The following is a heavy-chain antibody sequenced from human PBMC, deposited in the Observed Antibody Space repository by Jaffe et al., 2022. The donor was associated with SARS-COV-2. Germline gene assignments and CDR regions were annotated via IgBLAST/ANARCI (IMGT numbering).Heavy chain of an antibody. CDR2: ICDRGIT. CDR3: VRTRHAGNHDS. D-gene: IGHD3-10*01. CDR1: GGPISNSC. V-gene: IGHV4-59*01. Sequence: QVQLQESGPGLVKPSETLSLTCTVSGGPISNSCWSWIRQPPGKGLEWIAYICDRGITNYNPSLKSRVTISLDTSNSQFSLNLTSVSAADTAVYYCVRTRHAGNHDSWGQGTLVTVSS. J-gene: IGHJ5*01.